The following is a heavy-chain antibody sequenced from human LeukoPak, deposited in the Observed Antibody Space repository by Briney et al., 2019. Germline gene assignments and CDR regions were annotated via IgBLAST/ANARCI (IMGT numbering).Heavy chain of an antibody. V-gene: IGHV1-46*01. J-gene: IGHJ5*02. D-gene: IGHD3-22*01. Sequence: ASVKVSCKASGYTFTSYYMHWVRQAPGQGREGMGIITPSRGSTSYAQKFQGRVTMTRDTSTSTVYMELGSLRSEDTAVYYCARDVGILLRIWFDPWGQGTLVTVSS. CDR3: ARDVGILLRIWFDP. CDR1: GYTFTSYY. CDR2: ITPSRGST.